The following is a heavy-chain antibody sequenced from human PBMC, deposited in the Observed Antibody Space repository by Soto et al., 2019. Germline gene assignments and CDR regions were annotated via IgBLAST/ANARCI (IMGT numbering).Heavy chain of an antibody. CDR3: GRDKVGSTIPNNNYYYYGMDV. CDR2: IIPIFGTA. D-gene: IGHD3-10*01. Sequence: SVKVSCKASGGTFSSYAISWVRQAPGQGLDWMGGIIPIFGTANYAQKFQGRVTITADESTSTAYMELSSLRSEDTAVYYCGRDKVGSTIPNNNYYYYGMDVWGQGTTVTVSS. J-gene: IGHJ6*02. V-gene: IGHV1-69*13. CDR1: GGTFSSYA.